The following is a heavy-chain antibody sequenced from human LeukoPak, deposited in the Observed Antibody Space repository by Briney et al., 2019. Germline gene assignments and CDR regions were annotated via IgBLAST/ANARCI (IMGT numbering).Heavy chain of an antibody. Sequence: GGSLRLSCAASGFTFSSYGMHWVRQAPGKGLEWVAVIWYDGSNKYYADSVKGRFTISRDNSKSTLFLQMNSLRDEDTAVYYCAKDGDGGSYYVLFDYWGQGALVTVSS. CDR3: AKDGDGGSYYVLFDY. D-gene: IGHD1-26*01. J-gene: IGHJ4*02. CDR2: IWYDGSNK. V-gene: IGHV3-33*06. CDR1: GFTFSSYG.